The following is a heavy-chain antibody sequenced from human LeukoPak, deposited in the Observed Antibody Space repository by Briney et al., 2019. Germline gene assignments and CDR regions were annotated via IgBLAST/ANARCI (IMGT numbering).Heavy chain of an antibody. D-gene: IGHD6-13*01. CDR1: GFTFSSYG. J-gene: IGHJ4*02. Sequence: GGTLRLSCAASGFTFSSYGMSWVRQAPGKGLEWVSAVSGSGGSTYYADSVEGRFTISRDNSKNTLYLQMNSLRAEDTAVYYCAKTRRIAADYWGQGTLVTVSS. V-gene: IGHV3-23*01. CDR3: AKTRRIAADY. CDR2: VSGSGGST.